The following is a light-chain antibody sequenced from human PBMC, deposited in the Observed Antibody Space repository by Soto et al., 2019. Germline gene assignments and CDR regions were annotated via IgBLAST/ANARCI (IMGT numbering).Light chain of an antibody. CDR1: SSDVGGYNY. CDR2: EVS. Sequence: QSALTQPDSVSGSHGQSITISCTGTSSDVGGYNYVSWYQQHPGKAPKLMIYEVSNRPSGVFNLFAGSKSGNTASLTISGLQAEDEADYYCSSYTSSRTHWVFGGGTKLTVL. CDR3: SSYTSSRTHWV. J-gene: IGLJ3*02. V-gene: IGLV2-14*01.